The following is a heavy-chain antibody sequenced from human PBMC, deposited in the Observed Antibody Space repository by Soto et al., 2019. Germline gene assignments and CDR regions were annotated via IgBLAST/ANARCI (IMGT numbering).Heavy chain of an antibody. J-gene: IGHJ3*02. Sequence: QVQLVESGGGVVQPGMSLRLSCAASGFTFSSYGMHWVRQAPGKGLEWVAVISYDGSNKYYADSVKGRFTISRDNSKNTLYLQMNSLRAEDTVVYYCVDIAVAANDAFDIWGQGTMVIFS. CDR2: ISYDGSNK. D-gene: IGHD6-19*01. CDR1: GFTFSSYG. CDR3: VDIAVAANDAFDI. V-gene: IGHV3-30*03.